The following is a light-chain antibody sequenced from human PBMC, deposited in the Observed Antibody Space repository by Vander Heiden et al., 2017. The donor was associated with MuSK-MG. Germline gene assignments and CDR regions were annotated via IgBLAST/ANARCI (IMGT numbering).Light chain of an antibody. CDR3: QAWDSSTVV. J-gene: IGLJ2*01. V-gene: IGLV3-1*01. CDR2: QDS. Sequence: SYELTQPPSVSVSPGQTASITCSGDKLGDKYACWYQQKPGQSPVLVIYQDSKRPSGIPERFSGSNSGNTATLPISGTQAMDEADYYCQAWDSSTVVFGGGTKL. CDR1: KLGDKY.